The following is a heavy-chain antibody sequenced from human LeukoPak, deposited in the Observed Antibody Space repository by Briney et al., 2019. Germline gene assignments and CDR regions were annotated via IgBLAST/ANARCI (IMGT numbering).Heavy chain of an antibody. CDR3: ARETHSVGATRTYYYYMDV. V-gene: IGHV3-64*01. CDR2: ISSNGGST. CDR1: GFTFSSYA. Sequence: GGSLRLSCAASGFTFSSYAMHWVRQAPGKGLEYVSAISSNGGSTYYANSVKGRFTISRDNSNNTLYLQMGSLRAEDMAVYYCARETHSVGATRTYYYYMDVWGKGTTVTVSS. D-gene: IGHD1-26*01. J-gene: IGHJ6*03.